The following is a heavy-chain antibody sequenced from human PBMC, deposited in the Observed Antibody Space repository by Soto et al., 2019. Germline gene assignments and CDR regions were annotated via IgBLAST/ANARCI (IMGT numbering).Heavy chain of an antibody. Sequence: GGSLRLSCSASGFSFGNYAVHCVRQAPRKGLEWVARISDNGSTKDFADSVKGRFTISRDNSKNMRYLQMNSLRPEDTAVYNCARHLSHLKFGWFDPWGQGTLVTVSS. V-gene: IGHV3-30-3*01. CDR1: GFSFGNYA. J-gene: IGHJ5*02. D-gene: IGHD3-3*02. CDR3: ARHLSHLKFGWFDP. CDR2: ISDNGSTK.